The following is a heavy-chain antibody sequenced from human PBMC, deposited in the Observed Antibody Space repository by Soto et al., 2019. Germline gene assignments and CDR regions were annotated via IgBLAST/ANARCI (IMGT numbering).Heavy chain of an antibody. CDR1: GFTFSSYG. CDR2: IWYDGSNK. V-gene: IGHV3-33*01. J-gene: IGHJ4*02. Sequence: GGSLRLSCAASGFTFSSYGMHWVRQAPGKGLEWVAVIWYDGSNKYYADSVKGRFTISRDNSKNTLYLQMNSLRAEDTAVYHCARDLSIVGATRVIDYWGQGTLVTVSS. D-gene: IGHD1-26*01. CDR3: ARDLSIVGATRVIDY.